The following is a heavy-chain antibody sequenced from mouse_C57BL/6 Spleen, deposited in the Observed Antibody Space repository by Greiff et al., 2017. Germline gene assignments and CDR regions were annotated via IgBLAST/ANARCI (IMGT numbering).Heavy chain of an antibody. CDR1: GYSITSGYY. CDR2: ISYDGSN. CDR3: ARENYGKEDY. V-gene: IGHV3-6*01. D-gene: IGHD2-1*01. J-gene: IGHJ2*01. Sequence: DVQLVESGPGLVKPSQSLSLTCSVTGYSITSGYYWNWIRQFPGNKLEWMGYISYDGSNNYNPSLKNRISITRDTSKNQFFLKLNSVTTEDTATYYCARENYGKEDYWGQGTTLTVSS.